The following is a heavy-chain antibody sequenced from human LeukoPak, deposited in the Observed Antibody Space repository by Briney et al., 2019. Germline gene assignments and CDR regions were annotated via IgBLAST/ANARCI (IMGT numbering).Heavy chain of an antibody. CDR3: ARYRYYYDSSGYYYVYFDY. CDR1: GYTFTSYY. Sequence: ASVKVSCKASGYTFTSYYMHWVRQAPGQGLEWMGWISAYNGNTNYAQKLQGRVTMTTDTSTSTAYMELRSLRSDDTAVYYCARYRYYYDSSGYYYVYFDYWGQGTLVTVSS. V-gene: IGHV1-18*04. CDR2: ISAYNGNT. J-gene: IGHJ4*02. D-gene: IGHD3-22*01.